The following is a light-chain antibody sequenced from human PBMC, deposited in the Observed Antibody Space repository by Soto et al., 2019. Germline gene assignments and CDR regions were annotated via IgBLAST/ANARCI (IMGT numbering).Light chain of an antibody. CDR1: QSVSSW. CDR3: QQYSSYPRT. CDR2: KAS. J-gene: IGKJ1*01. V-gene: IGKV1-5*03. Sequence: DIQMTQSPSTLSASVGVRVTITCRASQSVSSWLAWYQQRPWKAPKLLIYKASSLESGVPSRFSGSGSGTEFTLTISSLQPVDFGNYYCQQYSSYPRTFGQGTTVEIK.